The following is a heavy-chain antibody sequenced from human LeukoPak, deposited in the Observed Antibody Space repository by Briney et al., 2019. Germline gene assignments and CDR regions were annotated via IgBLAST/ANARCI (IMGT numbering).Heavy chain of an antibody. J-gene: IGHJ3*02. Sequence: RAPVKVSCKASGYTFTSYDINWVRQATGQGLEWMGWMNPNSGNTGYAQKFQGRVTMTRDTSISTAYMELSSLRSEDTAVYYCARGLLQDIVLMVYAIPAFDIWGQGTMVTVSS. CDR1: GYTFTSYD. CDR3: ARGLLQDIVLMVYAIPAFDI. V-gene: IGHV1-8*01. CDR2: MNPNSGNT. D-gene: IGHD2-8*01.